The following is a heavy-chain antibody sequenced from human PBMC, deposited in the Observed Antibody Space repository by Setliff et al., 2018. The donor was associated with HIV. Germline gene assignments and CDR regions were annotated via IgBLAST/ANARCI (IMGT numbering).Heavy chain of an antibody. Sequence: SETLSLTCSVSGGSISNYYWSWIRQPPGEGLEWIGYISYSGSTTYNPSLKSRVTISLDTSKNQFSLKVNSVTAADTAAYFCARDSFTVDYFMDVWGKGTPVTVSS. V-gene: IGHV4-59*01. CDR3: ARDSFTVDYFMDV. CDR1: GGSISNYY. D-gene: IGHD3-10*01. J-gene: IGHJ6*03. CDR2: ISYSGST.